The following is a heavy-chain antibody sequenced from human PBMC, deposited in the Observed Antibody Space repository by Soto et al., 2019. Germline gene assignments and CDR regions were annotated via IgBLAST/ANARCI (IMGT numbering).Heavy chain of an antibody. CDR3: ARDGMGHYYDSSGFLGFWFDP. CDR1: GGSISSGGYY. V-gene: IGHV4-31*03. D-gene: IGHD3-22*01. Sequence: SETLSLTCTVSGGSISSGGYYWSWIRQHSGKGLGWIGYIYYSGSTYYNPSLKSRVTISVDTSKNQFSLKLSSVTAADTAVYYCARDGMGHYYDSSGFLGFWFDPWGQGTLVTVSS. J-gene: IGHJ5*02. CDR2: IYYSGST.